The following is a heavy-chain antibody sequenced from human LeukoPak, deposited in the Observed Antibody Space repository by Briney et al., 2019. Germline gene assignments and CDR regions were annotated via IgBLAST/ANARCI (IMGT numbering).Heavy chain of an antibody. V-gene: IGHV4-4*07. D-gene: IGHD6-6*01. CDR1: GGSISTHY. J-gene: IGHJ4*02. CDR3: AREGQQLVPPFDY. CDR2: IYVSGST. Sequence: SETLSLTCTVSGGSISTHYWSWIRQPAGKGLEWIGRIYVSGSTNYNPSLESRVTISVDTSKNQFSLQLTSLTAADTAVYYCAREGQQLVPPFDYWGQGTLVTVSS.